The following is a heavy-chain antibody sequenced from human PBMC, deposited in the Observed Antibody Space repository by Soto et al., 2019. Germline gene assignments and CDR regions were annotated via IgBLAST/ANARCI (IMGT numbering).Heavy chain of an antibody. Sequence: QVQLQQWGAGLLKPSETLSLTCAVYGGSFSGYYWSWIRQPPGKGLEWIGEINHSGSTNYNPSLKSRVTISVDTSKNQFSLKLSSVTAGDTAVYYCARREGAVAGSFDYWGQVTLVTVTS. V-gene: IGHV4-34*01. J-gene: IGHJ4*02. CDR1: GGSFSGYY. CDR2: INHSGST. CDR3: ARREGAVAGSFDY. D-gene: IGHD6-19*01.